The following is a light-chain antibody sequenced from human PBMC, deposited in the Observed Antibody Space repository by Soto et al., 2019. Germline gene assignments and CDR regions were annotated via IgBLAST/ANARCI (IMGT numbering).Light chain of an antibody. CDR1: QDIREY. J-gene: IGKJ2*01. CDR3: QQYASPPYN. V-gene: IGKV1-33*01. CDR2: DAS. Sequence: DSHMIQSASSRSASVGDRVTITCQASQDIREYVNWYQLKPGKAPRLLIYDASHLETGVPSKFSGSRSGTDFTFTINGLQPEDTATYCGQQYASPPYNCGQGTKAEIK.